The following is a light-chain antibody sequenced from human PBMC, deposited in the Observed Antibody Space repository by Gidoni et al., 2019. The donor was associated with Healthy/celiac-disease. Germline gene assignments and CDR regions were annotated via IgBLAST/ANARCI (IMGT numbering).Light chain of an antibody. CDR1: SSNIGAGYD. CDR3: QSYDSSLSGSGVV. V-gene: IGLV1-40*01. J-gene: IGLJ2*01. CDR2: GNS. Sequence: QSVLTHPPSVSGAPGQRVTLSCTGISSNIGAGYDVHWYQQLPGTAPKLLIHGNSNRPSGVPDRFSGSKSGTSASLAITGLQAEDEADYYCQSYDSSLSGSGVVFGGGTKLTVL.